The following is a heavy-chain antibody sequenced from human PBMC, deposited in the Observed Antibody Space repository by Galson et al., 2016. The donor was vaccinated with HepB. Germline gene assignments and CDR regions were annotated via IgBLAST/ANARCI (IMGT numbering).Heavy chain of an antibody. Sequence: SLRLSCAVSGFTLNTNNMTWVRQAPGKGLEWVSVIFGGGSTYYADSVAGRFIISKDDSQNIVYLQMKSLTADDTAVYYCTRDLHGDWPNPAVHRGDYWGQGTLVTVSS. CDR3: TRDLHGDWPNPAVHRGDY. CDR2: IFGGGST. J-gene: IGHJ4*02. V-gene: IGHV3-53*01. CDR1: GFTLNTNN. D-gene: IGHD3-10*01.